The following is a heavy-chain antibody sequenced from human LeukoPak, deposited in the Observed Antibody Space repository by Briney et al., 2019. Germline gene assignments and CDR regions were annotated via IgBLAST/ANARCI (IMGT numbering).Heavy chain of an antibody. Sequence: GGSLRLSCAASGFTFSSYGMHWVRQAPGKGLEWVAFIRYDGSNKYYADSVKGRFTISRDNSKNTLYLQMNSLRAEDTAVYYCAKDQVFRPPTVGSYYDFDYWGQGTLVTVSS. CDR3: AKDQVFRPPTVGSYYDFDY. CDR1: GFTFSSYG. V-gene: IGHV3-30*02. D-gene: IGHD1-26*01. J-gene: IGHJ4*02. CDR2: IRYDGSNK.